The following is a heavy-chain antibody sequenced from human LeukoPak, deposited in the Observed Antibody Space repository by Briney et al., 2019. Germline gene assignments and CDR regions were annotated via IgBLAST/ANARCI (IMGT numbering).Heavy chain of an antibody. CDR3: ARESRVSRSGYDH. V-gene: IGHV3-21*01. J-gene: IGHJ5*02. Sequence: GGSLRLSCAASGFTFSSYSMNWVRQAPGKGLEWVASISSGNSFLHYVDSVKGRFTVSRDNAKNSLILQMNSLRAEDTAVYFCARESRVSRSGYDHWGQGTLVTVSS. CDR1: GFTFSSYS. CDR2: ISSGNSFL. D-gene: IGHD5-12*01.